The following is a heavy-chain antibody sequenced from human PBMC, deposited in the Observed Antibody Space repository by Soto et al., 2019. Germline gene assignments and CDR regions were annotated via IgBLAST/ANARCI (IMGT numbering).Heavy chain of an antibody. CDR3: TTVGPMVRGVTKYYYYYGMDV. CDR1: GFTFSNAW. D-gene: IGHD3-10*01. CDR2: IKSKTDGGTT. V-gene: IGHV3-15*01. Sequence: PGGSLRLSCAASGFTFSNAWMSWVRQAPGKGLEWVGRIKSKTDGGTTDYAAPVKGRFTISRDDSKNTLYLQMNSLKTEDTAVYYCTTVGPMVRGVTKYYYYYGMDVWGQGTTVTVSS. J-gene: IGHJ6*02.